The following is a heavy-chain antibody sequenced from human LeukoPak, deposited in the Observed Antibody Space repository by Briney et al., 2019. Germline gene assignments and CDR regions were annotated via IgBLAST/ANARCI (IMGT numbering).Heavy chain of an antibody. CDR3: ARGPRIVTYHYDSSGYYFDY. CDR2: INHSGST. V-gene: IGHV4-34*01. D-gene: IGHD3-22*01. Sequence: SETLSLTCAVYGGSFSGYYWSWIRQPPGKGLEWIGEINHSGSTNYNPSLKSRVTISVDTSKNQFSLKLSSVTAADTAVYYCARGPRIVTYHYDSSGYYFDYWGQGTLVTVSS. CDR1: GGSFSGYY. J-gene: IGHJ4*02.